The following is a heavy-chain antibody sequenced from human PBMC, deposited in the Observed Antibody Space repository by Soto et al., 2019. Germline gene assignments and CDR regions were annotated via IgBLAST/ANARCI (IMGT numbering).Heavy chain of an antibody. CDR2: IWYVGSNK. V-gene: IGHV3-33*01. Sequence: GGSLRLSCAASGFTFSSYGMHWVRQAPGKGLEWVAVIWYVGSNKYYADSVKGRFTISRDNSKNTLYLQMNSLRAEDTAVYYCARDGLSSGYDYYYYMDVWGKGTTVTVSS. CDR1: GFTFSSYG. D-gene: IGHD3-22*01. J-gene: IGHJ6*03. CDR3: ARDGLSSGYDYYYYMDV.